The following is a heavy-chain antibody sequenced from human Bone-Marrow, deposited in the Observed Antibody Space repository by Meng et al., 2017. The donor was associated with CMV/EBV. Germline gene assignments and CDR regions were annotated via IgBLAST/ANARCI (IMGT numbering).Heavy chain of an antibody. J-gene: IGHJ3*02. V-gene: IGHV3-9*01. CDR2: ISWNSGSI. Sequence: SLRLSCAASGFTFDDYAMHWVRQAPGKGLEWVSGISWNSGSIGYADSVKGRFTISRDNAKNSLYLQMISLRAEDTALYYCAKDIGSSWGPGAFDIWGQGTMVTVSS. CDR1: GFTFDDYA. D-gene: IGHD6-13*01. CDR3: AKDIGSSWGPGAFDI.